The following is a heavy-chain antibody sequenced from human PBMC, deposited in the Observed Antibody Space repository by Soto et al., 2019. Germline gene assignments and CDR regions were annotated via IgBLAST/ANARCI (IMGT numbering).Heavy chain of an antibody. CDR2: IFDSGST. CDR1: GGSISGGVHS. Sequence: SETLSLTCTVSGGSISGGVHSWSWIRQPPGKGLEWIGYIFDSGSTYYNPSLKSRVTISVDTSKNQFSLKLSSVTAADTAVYYCARDEREAAGSLDAFDIWGQGTMVTVSS. CDR3: ARDEREAAGSLDAFDI. V-gene: IGHV4-31*03. D-gene: IGHD6-13*01. J-gene: IGHJ3*02.